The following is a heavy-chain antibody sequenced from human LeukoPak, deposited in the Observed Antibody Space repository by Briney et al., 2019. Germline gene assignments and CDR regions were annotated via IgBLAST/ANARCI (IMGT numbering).Heavy chain of an antibody. CDR3: TLVPPTP. V-gene: IGHV3-66*01. J-gene: IGHJ5*02. Sequence: GGSLRLSCAASGFTVSSNYMSWVRQAPGKGLEWVSVIYSGGSTYYADSVKDRFTISRDNSKNTLYLQMNSLRAEDTAVYYCTLVPPTPWGQEPLVTVSS. CDR1: GFTVSSNY. CDR2: IYSGGST.